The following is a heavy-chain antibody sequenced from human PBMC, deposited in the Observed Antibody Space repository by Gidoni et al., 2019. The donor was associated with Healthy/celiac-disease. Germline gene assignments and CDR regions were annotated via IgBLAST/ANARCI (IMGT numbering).Heavy chain of an antibody. D-gene: IGHD3-22*01. CDR3: ARDLYYYDSSGYYPYYFDY. CDR2: ISSSGSTI. CDR1: GFTFSDYD. V-gene: IGHV3-11*01. J-gene: IGHJ4*02. Sequence: QVQLVESGGGLVKPGGSLRLSCAASGFTFSDYDMSWIRQAPGKGLEWVSYISSSGSTIYYADSVKGRFTISRDNAKNSLYLQMNSLRAEDTAVYYCARDLYYYDSSGYYPYYFDYWGQGTLVTVSS.